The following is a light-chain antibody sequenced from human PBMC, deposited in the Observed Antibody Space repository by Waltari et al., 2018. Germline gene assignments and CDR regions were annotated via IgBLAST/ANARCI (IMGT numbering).Light chain of an antibody. CDR2: KDT. J-gene: IGLJ2*01. CDR3: HAAADNNWF. Sequence: YDLAQPFSVSVSPGQTATITCSGDVLAEKYVRWFQQRPGQAPTLILYKDTERPSGIPVRFSGSSSGSTVTLTIRGALLEDEGDYHCHAAADNNWFFGGGTKLTVL. CDR1: VLAEKY. V-gene: IGLV3-27*01.